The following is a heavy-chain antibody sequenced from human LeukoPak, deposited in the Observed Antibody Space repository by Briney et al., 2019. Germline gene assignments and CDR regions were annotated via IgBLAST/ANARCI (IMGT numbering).Heavy chain of an antibody. CDR1: GGSISSYY. CDR3: ARDRYYYDSSGYSNWFDP. V-gene: IGHV4-59*01. CDR2: IYYSGST. Sequence: SETLSLTCTVSGGSISSYYWSWIRQPPGKGLEWIGYIYYSGSTNYNPSLKSRVTISVDTSKNRFSLKLSPVTAADTAVYYCARDRYYYDSSGYSNWFDPWGQGTLVTVSS. J-gene: IGHJ5*02. D-gene: IGHD3-22*01.